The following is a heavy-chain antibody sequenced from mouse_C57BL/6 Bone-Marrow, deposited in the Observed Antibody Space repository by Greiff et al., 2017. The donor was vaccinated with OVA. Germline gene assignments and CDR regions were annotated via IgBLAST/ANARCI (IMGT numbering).Heavy chain of an antibody. J-gene: IGHJ1*03. CDR2: IDPSDSYT. CDR1: GYTFTSYW. D-gene: IGHD2-4*01. Sequence: LVESGAELVKPGASVKLSCKASGYTFTSYWMQWVKQRPGQGLEWIGEIDPSDSYTNYNQKFKGKATLTVDTSSSTAYMQLSSLTSEDSAVYYCAADYDLYWYFDVWGTGTTVTVSS. CDR3: AADYDLYWYFDV. V-gene: IGHV1-50*01.